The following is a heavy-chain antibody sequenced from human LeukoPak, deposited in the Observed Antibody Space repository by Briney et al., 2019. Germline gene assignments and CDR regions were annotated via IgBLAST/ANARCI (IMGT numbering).Heavy chain of an antibody. J-gene: IGHJ4*02. V-gene: IGHV1-69*13. CDR1: GGTFTSYA. CDR2: IIPIFGTA. Sequence: SVKVSCKASGGTFTSYAISWVRQAPGQGLEWMGGIIPIFGTANYAQKFQGRVTITADESTSTAYMELSSLRSEDTAVYYCARGIQLWRGSFDYWGQGTLVTVSS. CDR3: ARGIQLWRGSFDY. D-gene: IGHD5-18*01.